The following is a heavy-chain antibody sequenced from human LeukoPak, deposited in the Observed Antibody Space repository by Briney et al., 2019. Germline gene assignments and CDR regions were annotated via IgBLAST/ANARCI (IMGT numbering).Heavy chain of an antibody. CDR1: GFTFSTYG. J-gene: IGHJ4*02. V-gene: IGHV3-30*19. D-gene: IGHD4-17*01. CDR2: ISYDGSNK. Sequence: GGSLRLSCAASGFTFSTYGIPWVRQAPGKGLEWVAVISYDGSNKYYADSVKGRFTISRDNSKNTLYLQMNSLRAEDTAVYYCARVYGKYGDYHFDYWGQGTLVTVSS. CDR3: ARVYGKYGDYHFDY.